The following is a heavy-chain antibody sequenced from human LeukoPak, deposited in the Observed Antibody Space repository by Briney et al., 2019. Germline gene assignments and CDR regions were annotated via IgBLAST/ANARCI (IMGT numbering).Heavy chain of an antibody. CDR1: GFTFSSYA. Sequence: GGSLRLSCAASGFTFSSYAMHWVRQAPGKGLEYVSAIRSNGGSTYYANSVKGRFTISRDNSKNTLYLQMGSLRAEDMAVYYCARVARGVLRYFDWLYPFDYWGQGTLVTVSS. CDR2: IRSNGGST. CDR3: ARVARGVLRYFDWLYPFDY. J-gene: IGHJ4*02. V-gene: IGHV3-64*01. D-gene: IGHD3-9*01.